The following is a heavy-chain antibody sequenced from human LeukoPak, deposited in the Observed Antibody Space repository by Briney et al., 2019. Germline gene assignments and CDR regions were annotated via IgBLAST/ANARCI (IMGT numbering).Heavy chain of an antibody. V-gene: IGHV1-8*01. CDR1: GYTFTSYD. CDR3: ARGSGYGSGSRDY. D-gene: IGHD3-10*01. J-gene: IGHJ4*02. Sequence: ASVKVSCKASGYTFTSYDINWVRQAAGQGLEWMGWMNPNSGNTGYAQKFQGRVTMTRNASISTAYMELSSLDSEDTAMYYCARGSGYGSGSRDYWGQGTLVAVSS. CDR2: MNPNSGNT.